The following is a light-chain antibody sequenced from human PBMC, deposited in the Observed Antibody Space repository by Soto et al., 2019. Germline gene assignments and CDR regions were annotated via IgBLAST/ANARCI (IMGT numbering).Light chain of an antibody. CDR1: SSDVGGYSY. CDR3: SSFSSITREV. V-gene: IGLV2-14*01. J-gene: IGLJ2*01. CDR2: EVS. Sequence: QSVLTQPPSASGSPGQSVTISCTGTSSDVGGYSYVSWYQQHPGKTLKLMIYEVSNRPSGVSHRFSGSKSGNTASLTISGLQTEDEADYYCSSFSSITREVFGGGTKLTVL.